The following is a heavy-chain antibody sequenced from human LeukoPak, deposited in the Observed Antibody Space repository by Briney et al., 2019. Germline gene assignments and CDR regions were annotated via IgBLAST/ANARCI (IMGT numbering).Heavy chain of an antibody. V-gene: IGHV1-69*13. CDR3: DREGTGPTAAFDN. J-gene: IGHJ4*03. CDR1: GGTFSSYA. Sequence: VKDSCMASGGTFSSYAISWVRQAPGQGLEWMGWFNPIFSKAKYAEKVQGRVSIATDETTSTAYMELMRVKSKDTDVYSSDREGTGPTAAFDNWGQGTMVTVSS. D-gene: IGHD1-7*01. CDR2: FNPIFSKA.